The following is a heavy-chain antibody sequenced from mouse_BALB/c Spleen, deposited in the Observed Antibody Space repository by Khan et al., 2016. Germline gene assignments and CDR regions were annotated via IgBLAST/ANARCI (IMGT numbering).Heavy chain of an antibody. V-gene: IGHV5-4*02. J-gene: IGHJ3*01. CDR1: GFTFSDYY. CDR2: ISDGGSYT. Sequence: EVELVESGGGLVKPGGSLKLSCAASGFTFSDYYMYWVRQTPEKRLEWVATISDGGSYTYYPDSVKGRFTISRDNAKHNLYLQMSSLKSEDTAMYYGAREGLRRGFAYWGQGTLVTVSA. D-gene: IGHD2-4*01. CDR3: AREGLRRGFAY.